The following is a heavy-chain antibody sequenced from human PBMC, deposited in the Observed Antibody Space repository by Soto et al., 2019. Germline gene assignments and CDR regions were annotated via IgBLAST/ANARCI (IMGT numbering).Heavy chain of an antibody. CDR1: GGSISSSSYY. CDR3: ARDSGGNSRFDY. Sequence: SETLSLTCTVSGGSISSSSYYWGWIRQPPGKGLEWIGYIYYSGSTYYNPSLKSRVTISVDTSKNQFSLKLSSVTAADTAVYYCARDSGGNSRFDYWGQGTLVTVSS. D-gene: IGHD2-21*02. J-gene: IGHJ4*02. V-gene: IGHV4-31*03. CDR2: IYYSGST.